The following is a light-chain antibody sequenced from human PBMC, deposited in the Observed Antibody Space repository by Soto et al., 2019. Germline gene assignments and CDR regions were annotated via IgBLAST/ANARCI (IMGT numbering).Light chain of an antibody. CDR1: QSVGSN. CDR2: GAS. Sequence: EIVMTQSPATLSVSPGERATLSCRASQSVGSNLAWYQQKPDQAPSLLIYGASTRATAFPARFSGSGSGTEFTLTISSLQSEDFAIYFCQQYQNWPLTFGPGTKVDVK. CDR3: QQYQNWPLT. V-gene: IGKV3-15*01. J-gene: IGKJ3*01.